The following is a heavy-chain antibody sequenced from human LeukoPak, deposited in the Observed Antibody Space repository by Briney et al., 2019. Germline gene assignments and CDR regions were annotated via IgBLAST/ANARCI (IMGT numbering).Heavy chain of an antibody. CDR3: APLPTVVTPGNWYFDL. CDR2: INPGDSYT. CDR1: GYSFTTYW. J-gene: IGHJ2*01. Sequence: GESLKISCKGSGYSFTTYWIGWVRQMPGEGLEWMGIINPGDSYTKYSPSFQGQVTISADKSISTAYLQWSSLKASDTAMYYCAPLPTVVTPGNWYFDLLGRGTLVTVSS. D-gene: IGHD4-23*01. V-gene: IGHV5-51*01.